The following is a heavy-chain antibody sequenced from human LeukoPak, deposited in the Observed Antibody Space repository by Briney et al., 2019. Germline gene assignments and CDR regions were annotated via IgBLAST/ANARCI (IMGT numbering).Heavy chain of an antibody. V-gene: IGHV3-23*01. CDR2: ISGSGGST. CDR3: SIGPQRYCSGGYCYGDY. D-gene: IGHD2-15*01. J-gene: IGHJ4*02. CDR1: GFTFSSYA. Sequence: GGSLRLSCAASGFTFSSYATSWVRQAPGKGLEWVSAISGSGGSTYYADSVKGRFTISRVNSKNTLYLQMNSLRAEDTAVYYCSIGPQRYCSGGYCYGDYWGQGTLVTVSS.